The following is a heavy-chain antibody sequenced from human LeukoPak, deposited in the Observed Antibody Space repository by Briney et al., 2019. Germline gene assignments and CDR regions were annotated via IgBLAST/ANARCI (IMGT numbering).Heavy chain of an antibody. CDR2: INSDGSST. Sequence: GGSLRLSCAASGFAFNSYWMHWVRQAQGKGLVWVSHINSDGSSTTYADSVKGRFTISRDNVKNTLYLQMNSLRAEDTAVYYCVRGWYGSDYWGHGTLVTVSS. CDR3: VRGWYGSDY. D-gene: IGHD6-19*01. J-gene: IGHJ4*01. CDR1: GFAFNSYW. V-gene: IGHV3-74*01.